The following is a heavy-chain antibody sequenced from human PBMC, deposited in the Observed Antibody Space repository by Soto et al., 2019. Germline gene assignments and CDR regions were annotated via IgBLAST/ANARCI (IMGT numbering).Heavy chain of an antibody. D-gene: IGHD6-13*01. CDR3: AKDDAAGTMNYYYYGTDV. Sequence: EVQLLESGGGLVQPGGSLRLSCAASGFTFSSYAMSWVRQAPGKGLEWVSAISGSGGSTYYADSVKGRFTISRDNSKNTLYLQMNSLRAEDTAVYYCAKDDAAGTMNYYYYGTDVWGQGTTVTVSS. CDR1: GFTFSSYA. CDR2: ISGSGGST. J-gene: IGHJ6*02. V-gene: IGHV3-23*01.